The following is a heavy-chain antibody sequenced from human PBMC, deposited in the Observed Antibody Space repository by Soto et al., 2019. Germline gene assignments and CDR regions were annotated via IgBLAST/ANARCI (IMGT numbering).Heavy chain of an antibody. D-gene: IGHD6-13*01. CDR3: ARARNGSSWLDY. CDR1: GGSFSGYY. J-gene: IGHJ4*02. Sequence: ETLSLTCAVYGGSFSGYYSSWIRQPPGKGLEWIGEINHSGSTNYNPSLKSRVTISVDTSKNQFSLKLSSVTAADTAVYYCARARNGSSWLDYWGQGTLVTVSS. CDR2: INHSGST. V-gene: IGHV4-34*01.